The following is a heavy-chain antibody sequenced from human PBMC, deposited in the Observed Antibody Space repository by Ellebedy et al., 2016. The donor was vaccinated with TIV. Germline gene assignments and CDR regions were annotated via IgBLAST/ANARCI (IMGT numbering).Heavy chain of an antibody. J-gene: IGHJ4*02. CDR3: AKGKVDNWMDAGSLDY. CDR2: ISQDGSLK. CDR1: GFTFSNFD. Sequence: PGGSLRLSCAASGFTFSNFDMDWVRQAPGKGLERVAVISQDGSLKFYADSVKGRFSISRDNSKNTLYLQMNSLRVEDTAVYYCAKGKVDNWMDAGSLDYWGQGSLVTVSS. V-gene: IGHV3-30*18. D-gene: IGHD1-20*01.